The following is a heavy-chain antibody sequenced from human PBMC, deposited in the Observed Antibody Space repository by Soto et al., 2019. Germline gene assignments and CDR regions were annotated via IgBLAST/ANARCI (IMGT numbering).Heavy chain of an antibody. CDR3: ARYRGANGMDV. J-gene: IGHJ6*02. V-gene: IGHV1-18*01. CDR2: ISAYNGNT. CDR1: GYTFTSYG. Sequence: QVQLVQSGAEVKKPGASVKVSCKASGYTFTSYGISWVRQAPGQGLEWMGWISAYNGNTNYAQKVQGRVTWTTDTTTSTAYMELRRLRCDDTAMDYCARYRGANGMDVWGQGTTVTASS.